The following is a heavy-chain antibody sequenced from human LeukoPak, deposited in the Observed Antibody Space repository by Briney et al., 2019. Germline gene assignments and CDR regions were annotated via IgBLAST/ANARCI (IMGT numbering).Heavy chain of an antibody. J-gene: IGHJ4*02. D-gene: IGHD2-15*01. CDR1: GYTFTNYY. CDR2: INPSGGST. CDR3: ARIRRNCSGGSCYDFYGY. V-gene: IGHV1-46*01. Sequence: ASVKVSCKASGYTFTNYYMHWVRQAPGQGLEWMVIINPSGGSTSYAQKFQGRVTMTSDTSTSTVYMELSSLRSEDTAVYYCARIRRNCSGGSCYDFYGYWGQGTLVTVSS.